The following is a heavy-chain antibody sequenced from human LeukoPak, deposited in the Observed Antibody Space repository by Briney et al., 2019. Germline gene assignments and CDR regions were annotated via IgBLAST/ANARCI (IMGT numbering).Heavy chain of an antibody. D-gene: IGHD3-10*01. CDR3: VKLGGYGSGSYYNDLPFDY. Sequence: PGRSLRLSCAASGFTFDDYAMHWVRQAPGKGLEWVSGISWNSGSIGYADSVKGRFTISRDNAKNSLYLQMNSLRAEDTAVYYCVKLGGYGSGSYYNDLPFDYWGQGTLVTVSS. V-gene: IGHV3-9*01. CDR1: GFTFDDYA. CDR2: ISWNSGSI. J-gene: IGHJ4*02.